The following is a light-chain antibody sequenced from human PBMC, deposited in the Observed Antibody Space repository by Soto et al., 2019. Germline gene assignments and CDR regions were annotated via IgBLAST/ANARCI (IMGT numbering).Light chain of an antibody. CDR2: EVS. Sequence: QSVLTQPASVSGSPGQSITISCTGTSSNVGSYKLVSWYQQHPGKAPKLMIYEVSNRPSGISNRFSGSKSGNTASLTLSGLQAEDEADYYCSTYTSSSTLVFGGGTKLTVL. CDR3: STYTSSSTLV. J-gene: IGLJ2*01. CDR1: SSNVGSYKL. V-gene: IGLV2-14*02.